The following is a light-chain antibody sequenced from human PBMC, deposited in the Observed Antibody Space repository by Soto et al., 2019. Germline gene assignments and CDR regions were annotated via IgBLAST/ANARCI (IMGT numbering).Light chain of an antibody. Sequence: EIVLTQSPGTLSLSPGERATLSCRASQSVSSSYLAWYQQKPGQAPRLLIYGASSRATRIPDRFSGSGSGTDFTLTISRLEPEDFAVYYCQQYGSSPLMYTFGQGTKLEIK. V-gene: IGKV3-20*01. CDR1: QSVSSSY. CDR3: QQYGSSPLMYT. J-gene: IGKJ2*01. CDR2: GAS.